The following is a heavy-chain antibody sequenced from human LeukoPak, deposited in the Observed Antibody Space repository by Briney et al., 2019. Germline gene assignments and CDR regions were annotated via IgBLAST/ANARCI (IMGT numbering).Heavy chain of an antibody. CDR3: ARLGAATGGIDY. Sequence: SETLSLTCTVSGGSISSYYWSWIRQPAGKGLEWIGSIYYSGSTYYNPSLKSRVTISVDTSKNQFSLKLSSVTAADTAVYYCARLGAATGGIDYWGQGTLVTVSS. J-gene: IGHJ4*02. D-gene: IGHD1-26*01. V-gene: IGHV4-59*05. CDR2: IYYSGST. CDR1: GGSISSYY.